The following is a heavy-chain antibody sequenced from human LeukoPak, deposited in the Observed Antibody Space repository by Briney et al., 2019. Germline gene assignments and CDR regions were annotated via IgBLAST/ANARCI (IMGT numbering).Heavy chain of an antibody. V-gene: IGHV5-51*01. CDR3: ARAYYCGGGGCKLEY. Sequence: GESLKISCQGSGYSFNTYWIAWVRQMPGKGLEWMGIIYPGDSDTRYSPPFQGQITMSADKSINTAYLRWSSLKASDAAMYYCARAYYCGGGGCKLEYWGQGALVTVSS. J-gene: IGHJ4*02. CDR1: GYSFNTYW. D-gene: IGHD2-21*01. CDR2: IYPGDSDT.